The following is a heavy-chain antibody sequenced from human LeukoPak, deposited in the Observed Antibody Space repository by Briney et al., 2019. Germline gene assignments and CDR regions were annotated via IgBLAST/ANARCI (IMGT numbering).Heavy chain of an antibody. CDR3: ARPLSSAYYFLFTS. V-gene: IGHV3-23*01. CDR2: ICASGGRT. J-gene: IGHJ5*02. D-gene: IGHD3-22*01. Sequence: GGPLTLFCAVSGFTFNSYAVSGVPPAPGKALEGVSSICASGGRTYYPPPEKRRLPISRDNYKNTLSLQMNSLRAEDTPIYYCARPLSSAYYFLFTSWGQGTLVTVSS. CDR1: GFTFNSYA.